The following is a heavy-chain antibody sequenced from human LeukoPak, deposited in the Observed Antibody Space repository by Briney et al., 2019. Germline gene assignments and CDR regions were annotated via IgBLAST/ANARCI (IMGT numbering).Heavy chain of an antibody. J-gene: IGHJ4*02. D-gene: IGHD4-23*01. V-gene: IGHV1-69*01. CDR1: GGTFSSYA. CDR2: IIPIFGTA. CDR3: ARDAPFYGGNSFGYFDY. Sequence: SVKVSCKASGGTFSSYAISWVRQAPGQGLEWMGGIIPIFGTASYAQKFQGRVTITADESTSTAYMELSSLRSEDTAVYYCARDAPFYGGNSFGYFDYWGQGTLVTVSS.